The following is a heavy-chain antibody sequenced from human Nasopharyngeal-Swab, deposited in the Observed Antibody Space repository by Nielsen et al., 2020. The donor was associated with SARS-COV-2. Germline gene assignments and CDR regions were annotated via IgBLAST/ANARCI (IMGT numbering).Heavy chain of an antibody. CDR1: GGTFSSHG. V-gene: IGHV1-69*04. D-gene: IGHD3-10*01. CDR3: ARDVRDRGMPYRNSKNGMDV. J-gene: IGHJ6*02. CDR2: IIPMLGIV. Sequence: SVKVSCKASGGTFSSHGISWVRQAPGQGLEWLGRIIPMLGIVTYAQKFQARVTITADKSTSTAYLDLSGLRFEDTAVYYCARDVRDRGMPYRNSKNGMDVWGQGTPVTVSS.